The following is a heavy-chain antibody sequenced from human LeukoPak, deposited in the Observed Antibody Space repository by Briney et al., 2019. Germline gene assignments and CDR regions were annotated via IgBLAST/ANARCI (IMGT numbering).Heavy chain of an antibody. CDR3: VRMGGDNGGKTLEN. J-gene: IGHJ4*02. D-gene: IGHD4-23*01. CDR2: IYYDGSNK. V-gene: IGHV3-33*01. CDR1: GFTFSSYG. Sequence: GGSLRLSCAASGFTFSSYGMHWVRQAPGKGLDWVAMIYYDGSNKYYADSVEGRFTISRDNSKNTVYLQMNSLRAEDTAVYFCVRMGGDNGGKTLENWGQGTLVIVSS.